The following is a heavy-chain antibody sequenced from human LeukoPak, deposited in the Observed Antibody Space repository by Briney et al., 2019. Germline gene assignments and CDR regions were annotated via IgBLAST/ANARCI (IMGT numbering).Heavy chain of an antibody. CDR3: ARGPSGYHNT. J-gene: IGHJ4*02. V-gene: IGHV3-21*01. D-gene: IGHD5-12*01. Sequence: GGSLRLSCAASGFPFSTYSMNWVRQAPGKGLEWVSFISSSSSYIYYADSVKGRFTISRDNSKNTLYLQMNSLRAEDTAVYYCARGPSGYHNTGGQGTLVTVSS. CDR2: ISSSSSYI. CDR1: GFPFSTYS.